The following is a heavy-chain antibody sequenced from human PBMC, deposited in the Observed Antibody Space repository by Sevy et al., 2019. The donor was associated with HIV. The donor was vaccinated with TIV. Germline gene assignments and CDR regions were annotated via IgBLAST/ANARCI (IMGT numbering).Heavy chain of an antibody. CDR3: VSAGGDTVVVTTAMGILVMDD. D-gene: IGHD2-2*01. Sequence: GGSLRLSCAASGAIFSNYWRSWVRQAPGKGLEWVANIKQDGSEKNYVDSVKGRFPISRDNAKNSLYLQMNSLRAGDTAVDYGVSAGGDTVVVTTAMGILVMDDWGQGTTVTVSS. CDR2: IKQDGSEK. J-gene: IGHJ6*02. V-gene: IGHV3-7*01. CDR1: GAIFSNYW.